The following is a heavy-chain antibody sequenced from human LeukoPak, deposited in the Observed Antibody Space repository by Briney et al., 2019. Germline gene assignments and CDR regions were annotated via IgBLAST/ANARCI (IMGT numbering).Heavy chain of an antibody. D-gene: IGHD3-10*01. V-gene: IGHV3-7*01. CDR2: IKQDGSEQ. Sequence: PGGSLRLSCAVSGFTFSSYWMSWVRQAPGKGLGWVANIKQDGSEQYYVDSVKGRFTISRDNAKNSLYLQMNSLRAEDTAVYYWARDRGKTQLYYMDVWGQGTTVTVSS. J-gene: IGHJ6*03. CDR3: ARDRGKTQLYYMDV. CDR1: GFTFSSYW.